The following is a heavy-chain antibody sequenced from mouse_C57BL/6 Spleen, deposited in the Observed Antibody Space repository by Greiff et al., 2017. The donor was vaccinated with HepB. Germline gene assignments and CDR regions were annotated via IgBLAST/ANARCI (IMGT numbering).Heavy chain of an antibody. CDR3: ARHAYYSNYDEWFAY. D-gene: IGHD2-5*01. V-gene: IGHV5-9*01. Sequence: EVKVVESGGGLVKPGGSLKLSCAASGFTFSSYTMSWVRQTPEKRLEWVATISGGGGNTYYPDSVKGRFTISRDNAKNTLYLQMSSLRSEDTALYYCARHAYYSNYDEWFAYWGQGTLVTVSA. J-gene: IGHJ3*01. CDR1: GFTFSSYT. CDR2: ISGGGGNT.